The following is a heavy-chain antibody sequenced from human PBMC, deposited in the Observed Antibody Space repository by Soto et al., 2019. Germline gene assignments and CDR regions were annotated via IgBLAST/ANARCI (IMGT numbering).Heavy chain of an antibody. Sequence: EVQVVESGGGLVQPGESLSLSCAASGFIFRSFWMSWVRQAPGKGLEWVANINQDGNDKYYVDSVKGRFTISRDNAKNSWYLEMNSLRVEDTAVYYCVPRRLARGVSFVTDLGQGTLVTVSA. CDR1: GFIFRSFW. V-gene: IGHV3-7*02. D-gene: IGHD3-10*01. CDR3: VPRRLARGVSFVTD. J-gene: IGHJ4*02. CDR2: INQDGNDK.